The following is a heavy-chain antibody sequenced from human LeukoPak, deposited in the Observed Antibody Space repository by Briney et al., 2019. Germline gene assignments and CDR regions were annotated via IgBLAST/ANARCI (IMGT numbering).Heavy chain of an antibody. CDR3: ARSYNWSDSKGLDY. CDR2: ISDGGSNT. Sequence: PGRSLRLSCAAAGFTFSTYGMRWVRQAPGKGLEWVAGISDGGSNTYYADSVKGRFTIYRDNSKNTLYLQMNSVKAEDTAVYYCARSYNWSDSKGLDYWGQGTLVTVSS. J-gene: IGHJ4*02. V-gene: IGHV3-33*01. D-gene: IGHD1-20*01. CDR1: GFTFSTYG.